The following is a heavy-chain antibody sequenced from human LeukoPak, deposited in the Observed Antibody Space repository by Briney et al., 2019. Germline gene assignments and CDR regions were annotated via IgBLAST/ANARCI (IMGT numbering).Heavy chain of an antibody. CDR2: IDADAGGT. CDR1: GFTFSTNV. V-gene: IGHV3-23*01. D-gene: IGHD6-13*01. CDR3: AIDTRIAASGSASDF. J-gene: IGHJ4*02. Sequence: PGGSLRLSCAASGFTFSTNVMTWVRQAPGKGLEWVSSIDADAGGTYYADSVKGRFTISRDNSKNTLSLQMNSLGADDTAVYYCAIDTRIAASGSASDFWGQGTLVTVSS.